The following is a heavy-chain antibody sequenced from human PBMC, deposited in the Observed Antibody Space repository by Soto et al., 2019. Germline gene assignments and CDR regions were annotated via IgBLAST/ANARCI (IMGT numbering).Heavy chain of an antibody. J-gene: IGHJ4*02. CDR3: ARESRYCSGSSCYSLPGIDY. V-gene: IGHV1-69*12. CDR1: GGTFSSYA. Sequence: QVQLVQSGAEVKKPGSSVKVSCKASGGTFSSYAISWVRQAPGQGLEWMGGIIPIFGTANYAQKFQGRVTITAGESTSTSYMELSSLRSEDTAVYYCARESRYCSGSSCYSLPGIDYWGQGTLVTVSS. CDR2: IIPIFGTA. D-gene: IGHD2-15*01.